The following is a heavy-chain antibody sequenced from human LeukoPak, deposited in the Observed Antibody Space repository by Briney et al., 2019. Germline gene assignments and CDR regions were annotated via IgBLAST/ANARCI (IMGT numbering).Heavy chain of an antibody. J-gene: IGHJ4*02. CDR2: ISSSSSYI. Sequence: VQPGGSLRLSCAASGFTFSSYSMNWVRQAPGKGLEWVSSISSSSSYIYYADSVKGRFTISRDNAKNSLYLQMNSLRAEDTAVYYCARVAGYSGYDLYYYDSSGYYYSDYWGQGTLVTVSS. CDR1: GFTFSSYS. V-gene: IGHV3-21*01. CDR3: ARVAGYSGYDLYYYDSSGYYYSDY. D-gene: IGHD3-22*01.